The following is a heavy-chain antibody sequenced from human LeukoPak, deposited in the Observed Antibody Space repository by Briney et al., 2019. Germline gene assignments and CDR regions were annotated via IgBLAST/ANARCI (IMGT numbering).Heavy chain of an antibody. Sequence: GGSLRLSCAASGFTFSSYAMHWVRQTPGKGLEYVSAISSNGGSTYYANSVKGRFTISRDNSKNTVYLQMGSLRAEDMAVYYCASEGEYKFGYFSWGQGTLVTVSS. CDR2: ISSNGGST. J-gene: IGHJ5*02. D-gene: IGHD5-18*01. V-gene: IGHV3-64*01. CDR3: ASEGEYKFGYFS. CDR1: GFTFSSYA.